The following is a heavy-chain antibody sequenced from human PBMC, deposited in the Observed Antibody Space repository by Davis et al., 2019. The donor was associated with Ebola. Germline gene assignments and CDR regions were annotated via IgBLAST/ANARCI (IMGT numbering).Heavy chain of an antibody. J-gene: IGHJ5*02. CDR1: GGSFSGYY. V-gene: IGHV4-34*01. CDR3: ARVRGYSGYERFDP. CDR2: INHSGST. Sequence: MPSETLSLTCAVYGGSFSGYYWSWIRQPPGKGLEWIAEINHSGSTNYNPSLKSRVTISVDTSKNQFSLKLSSVTAADTAVYYCARVRGYSGYERFDPWGQGTLVTVSS. D-gene: IGHD5-12*01.